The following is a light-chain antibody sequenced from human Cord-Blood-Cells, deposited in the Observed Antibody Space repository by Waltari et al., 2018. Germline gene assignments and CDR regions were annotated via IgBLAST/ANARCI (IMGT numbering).Light chain of an antibody. CDR2: DVS. Sequence: QSALTQPASVSGSPGQSITLSCTGTSSDVGGYNYVSWYQQHPGKPPKLMIYDVSNRPSGVSNRFSGSKSGNTASLTISGLQAEDEADYYCSSYTSSSTLVFGTGTKVTVL. CDR1: SSDVGGYNY. J-gene: IGLJ1*01. CDR3: SSYTSSSTLV. V-gene: IGLV2-14*01.